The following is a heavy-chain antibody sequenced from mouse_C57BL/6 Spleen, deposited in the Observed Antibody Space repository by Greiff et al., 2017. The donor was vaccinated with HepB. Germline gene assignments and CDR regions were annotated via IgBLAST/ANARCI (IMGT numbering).Heavy chain of an antibody. CDR3: TRTYYSNYAFDY. CDR2: ISSGGDYI. D-gene: IGHD2-5*01. V-gene: IGHV5-9-1*02. Sequence: EVMLVESGAGLVKPGGSLKLSCAASGFTFSSYAMSWVRQTPEKRLEWVAYISSGGDYIYYADTVKGRFTISRDNARNTLYLQMSSLKSEDTAMYYCTRTYYSNYAFDYWGQGTTLTVSS. CDR1: GFTFSSYA. J-gene: IGHJ2*01.